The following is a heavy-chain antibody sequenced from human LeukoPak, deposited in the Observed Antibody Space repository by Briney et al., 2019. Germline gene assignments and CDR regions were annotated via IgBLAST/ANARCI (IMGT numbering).Heavy chain of an antibody. CDR2: TSPGDSGI. Sequence: GESLKISCKGSGYSFTNFWIGWVRQMPGKGLEWMGVTSPGDSGIRYSPSFRGQVTISVDKSISTAYLQWSSLKASDTAVYYCARGGTISSGWTDAFDMWGRGTLVIVSS. CDR3: ARGGTISSGWTDAFDM. J-gene: IGHJ3*02. V-gene: IGHV5-51*01. D-gene: IGHD6-19*01. CDR1: GYSFTNFW.